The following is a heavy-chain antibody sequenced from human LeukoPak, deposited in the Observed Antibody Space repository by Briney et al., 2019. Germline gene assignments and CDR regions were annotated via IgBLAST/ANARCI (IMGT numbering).Heavy chain of an antibody. D-gene: IGHD5-12*01. CDR1: VYSLTPYY. CDR2: INPDRGAP. J-gene: IGHJ4*02. V-gene: IGHV1-2*02. Sequence: GASVTVSCMASVYSLTPYYMHWVRPAPGRGLDWMAWINPDRGAPKSAPKFQGRVTFTSDTAINTVYMESRGLGCGDPAGDYCATAELYGGYDFDFWGQGTLVSVSS. CDR3: ATAELYGGYDFDF.